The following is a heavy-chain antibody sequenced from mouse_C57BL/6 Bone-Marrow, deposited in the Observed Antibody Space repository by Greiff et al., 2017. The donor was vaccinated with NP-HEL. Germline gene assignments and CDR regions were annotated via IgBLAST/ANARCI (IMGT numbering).Heavy chain of an antibody. CDR3: ASPRNYGYFDV. Sequence: EVKLMESGGGLVQPGGSLSLSCAASGFTFTDYYMSWVRQPPGKALEWLGFIRNKANGYTTEYSASVKGRFTISRDNSQSILHLQMNALRAEYSATYYCASPRNYGYFDVWGTGTTVTVSS. CDR1: GFTFTDYY. V-gene: IGHV7-3*01. CDR2: IRNKANGYTT. J-gene: IGHJ1*03.